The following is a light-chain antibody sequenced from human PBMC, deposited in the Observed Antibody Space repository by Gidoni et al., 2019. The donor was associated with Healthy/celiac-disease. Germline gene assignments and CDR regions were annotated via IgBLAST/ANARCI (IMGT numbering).Light chain of an antibody. CDR1: SSDVGGYNS. CDR2: DVS. CDR3: SSYTSSSTLVV. V-gene: IGLV2-14*01. J-gene: IGLJ2*01. Sequence: QSALTQPASVSGSPGQSITIPCTGTSSDVGGYNSVSWYQQHPGKAPKLMIYDVSNRPSGVSNRFSGSKSGNTASLTISGLQAEDEADYYCSSYTSSSTLVVFGGGTKLTVL.